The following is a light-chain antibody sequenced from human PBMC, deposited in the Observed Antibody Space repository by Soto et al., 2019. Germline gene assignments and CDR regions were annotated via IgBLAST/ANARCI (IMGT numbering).Light chain of an antibody. CDR3: QAWDSGNMV. Sequence: QSVLTQPPSVSGAPGQRVTISCTGSSSNIGTGYDVHWYQQLPGTAPKLLIYGNTNRPSGVPDRFSGSNSGNTATLTIAETRAMDEADYFCQAWDSGNMVFGGGTKLTVL. J-gene: IGLJ3*02. V-gene: IGLV1-40*01. CDR2: GNT. CDR1: SSNIGTGYD.